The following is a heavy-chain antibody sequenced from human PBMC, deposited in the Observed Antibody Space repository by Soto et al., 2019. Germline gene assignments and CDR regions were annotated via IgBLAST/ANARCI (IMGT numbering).Heavy chain of an antibody. D-gene: IGHD3-10*01. J-gene: IGHJ4*02. CDR3: ARGDMVRGVKPNVH. CDR2: ISSSSSYI. CDR1: GFTFSSYS. Sequence: EVQLVESGGGLVKPGGSLRLSCAASGFTFSSYSMNWVRQAPGKGLEWVSSISSSSSYIYYADSVKGRFTISRDNAKNSLYLQMTSLRAEDTAVYYCARGDMVRGVKPNVHWGQGTLVTVSS. V-gene: IGHV3-21*01.